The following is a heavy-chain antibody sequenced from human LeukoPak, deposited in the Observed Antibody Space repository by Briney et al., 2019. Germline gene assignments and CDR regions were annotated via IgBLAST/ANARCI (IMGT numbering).Heavy chain of an antibody. CDR3: AKLVGTGSTPTDY. CDR1: GFTFSNYD. Sequence: PGGSLRLSCAASGFTFSNYDMTWVREAPRKGLELVSVISASGCYRDYTGSVKRRFPITRHNPENTLSPLKKTLSAEDDAILYCAKLVGTGSTPTDYWGQGTLVTVSS. V-gene: IGHV3-23*01. CDR2: ISASGCYR. J-gene: IGHJ4*02. D-gene: IGHD1-1*01.